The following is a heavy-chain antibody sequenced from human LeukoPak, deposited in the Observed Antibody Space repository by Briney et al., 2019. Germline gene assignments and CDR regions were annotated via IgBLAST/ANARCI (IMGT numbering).Heavy chain of an antibody. CDR1: GFTFSSYA. CDR3: ATETRFCSSTSCYDDENGESDY. CDR2: ISYDGSNK. V-gene: IGHV3-30*01. D-gene: IGHD2-2*01. J-gene: IGHJ4*02. Sequence: GGSLRLSCAASGFTFSSYAMHWVRQAPGKGLEWVAVISYDGSNKYYADSVKGRFTISRDNSKNTLYLQMNSLRAEDTAVYYCATETRFCSSTSCYDDENGESDYWGQGTLVTVSS.